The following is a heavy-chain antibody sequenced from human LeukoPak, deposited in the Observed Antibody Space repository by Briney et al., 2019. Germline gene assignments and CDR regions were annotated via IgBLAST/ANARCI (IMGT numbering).Heavy chain of an antibody. CDR1: GYTFTNYG. CDR2: ISAYNGNI. Sequence: ASVKVSCKASGYTFTNYGITWVRQAPGQGLEWMGWISAYNGNINYAQNLQGRVTMTTDTSTSTAYMELRSLRSDDTAMYCCARSLYYDSSGYHLYWGQGTLVTVSS. V-gene: IGHV1-18*01. J-gene: IGHJ1*01. D-gene: IGHD3-22*01. CDR3: ARSLYYDSSGYHLY.